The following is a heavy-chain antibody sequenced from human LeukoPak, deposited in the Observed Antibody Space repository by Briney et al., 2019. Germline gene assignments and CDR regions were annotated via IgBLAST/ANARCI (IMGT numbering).Heavy chain of an antibody. CDR2: ISGGGST. D-gene: IGHD7-27*01. Sequence: PGGSLRLSCAASGFTFSSYAMSWVRQAPGKGLEWVSAISGGGSTYHADSVKGRFTISRDNSKNTLYLQMNSLRAEDTAVYYCAKESANWGYNWFDPWGQGTLVTVSS. V-gene: IGHV3-23*01. CDR1: GFTFSSYA. CDR3: AKESANWGYNWFDP. J-gene: IGHJ5*02.